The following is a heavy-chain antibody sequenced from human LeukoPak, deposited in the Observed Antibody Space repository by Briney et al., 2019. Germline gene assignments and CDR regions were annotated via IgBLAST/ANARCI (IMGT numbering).Heavy chain of an antibody. D-gene: IGHD6-13*01. V-gene: IGHV4-34*01. J-gene: IGHJ5*02. Sequence: SETLSLTCAVYGGSFSGYYWSWIRQPPGKGLEWIGEINHSGSTNYNPSLKSRVTISVDTSKNQFSLKLSSVTAADTAVYYCARGVKGSSSWYIMGWFDPWGQGTLVTVSS. CDR1: GGSFSGYY. CDR2: INHSGST. CDR3: ARGVKGSSSWYIMGWFDP.